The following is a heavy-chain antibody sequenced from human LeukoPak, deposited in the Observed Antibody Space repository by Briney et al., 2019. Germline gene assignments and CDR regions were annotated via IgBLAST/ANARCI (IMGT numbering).Heavy chain of an antibody. CDR3: ARLPVVVTARYFDF. CDR1: GGTFSSYA. V-gene: IGHV1-69*01. J-gene: IGHJ4*02. CDR2: IITIFGTA. Sequence: SVTLSCKASGGTFSSYAISWVRQAPGQGLEWMGGIITIFGTANYAQKFQGRVTITADESTSTAYMELSSLRSEDTAVYYCARLPVVVTARYFDFWGQGTLVTVSS. D-gene: IGHD2-21*02.